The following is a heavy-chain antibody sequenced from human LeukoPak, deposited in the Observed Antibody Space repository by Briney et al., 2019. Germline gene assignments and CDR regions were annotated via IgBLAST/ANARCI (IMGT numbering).Heavy chain of an antibody. D-gene: IGHD3-16*01. Sequence: ASVKVSCKVSEYTLTGLSVHWVRLAPGKGLEWMGGFDPEDVDTIYAQKFEGRVTMTEDTSTDTAYLELSSLRSEDTAVYYCARFRFDLGGFDYWGQGTLVTVSS. CDR3: ARFRFDLGGFDY. CDR2: FDPEDVDT. V-gene: IGHV1-24*01. CDR1: EYTLTGLS. J-gene: IGHJ4*02.